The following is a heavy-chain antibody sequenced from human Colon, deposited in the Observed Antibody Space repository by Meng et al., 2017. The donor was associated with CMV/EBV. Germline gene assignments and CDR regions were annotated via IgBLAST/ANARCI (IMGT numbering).Heavy chain of an antibody. V-gene: IGHV3-30*02. D-gene: IGHD3-3*02. CDR3: ATDHLWGMPN. CDR1: GFIFSHYS. Sequence: VQLVESGGGVVQPGVSLGLSCVTSGFIFSHYSMRWVRQSPGKGLEWVAHIRFDGSQQFYVQSVKGRFTVSRHDPKNTLYLQMNDLRPEDTGVYYCATDHLWGMPNWGRGTLVTVSS. CDR2: IRFDGSQQ. J-gene: IGHJ4*02.